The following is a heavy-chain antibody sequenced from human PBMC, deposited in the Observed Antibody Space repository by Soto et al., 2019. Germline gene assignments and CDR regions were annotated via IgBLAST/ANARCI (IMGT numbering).Heavy chain of an antibody. V-gene: IGHV3-30-3*01. D-gene: IGHD2-15*01. CDR2: ISYDGSNK. CDR1: GFTFSSYA. CDR3: ARDFFVDLYDY. Sequence: SLRLSCAASGFTFSSYAMHWVRQAPGKGLEWVAVISYDGSNKYYADSVKGRFTISRDNSKNTLCLQMNSLRAEDTAVYYCARDFFVDLYDYWGQGTLVTVSS. J-gene: IGHJ4*02.